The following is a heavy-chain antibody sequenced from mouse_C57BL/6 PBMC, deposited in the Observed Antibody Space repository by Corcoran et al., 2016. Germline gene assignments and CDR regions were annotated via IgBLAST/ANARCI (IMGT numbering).Heavy chain of an antibody. J-gene: IGHJ4*01. CDR3: APLLGDAMDY. CDR1: GYTFTTYG. V-gene: IGHV9-3*01. CDR2: INTYSGVP. Sequence: QIQLVQSGPELKKPGETVKISCKASGYTFTTYGMSWVKQAPGKGLKWMGWINTYSGVPTYADDFKGRFAFSLETSASTAYLQINNLKNEDTATYVCAPLLGDAMDYWGQGTSVTVSS. D-gene: IGHD2-1*01.